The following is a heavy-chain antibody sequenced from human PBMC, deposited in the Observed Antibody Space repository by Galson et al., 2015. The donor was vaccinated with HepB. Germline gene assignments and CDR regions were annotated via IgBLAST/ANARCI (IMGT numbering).Heavy chain of an antibody. Sequence: SLRLSCAASGFTFSSYSMNWVRQAPGKGLVWVSYIGSYSYSSTIYYADSVKGRFTISRDNAKNSLYLQMNSLRDEDTAVYYCARDYGDATRDWYYDLWGRGTLVTVSS. CDR1: GFTFSSYS. CDR3: ARDYGDATRDWYYDL. D-gene: IGHD4-17*01. CDR2: IGSYSYSSTI. J-gene: IGHJ2*01. V-gene: IGHV3-48*02.